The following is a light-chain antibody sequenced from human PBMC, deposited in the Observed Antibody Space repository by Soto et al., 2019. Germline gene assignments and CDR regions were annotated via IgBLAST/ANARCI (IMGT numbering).Light chain of an antibody. CDR1: QGVPNSY. J-gene: IGKJ4*01. CDR3: QQYFTVPLT. V-gene: IGKV3-20*01. Sequence: EIVLTQSPGILSLSPGERASLSCRAGQGVPNSYLAWYQQKPGQAPRLLIYGASSRATGIPVRFSGSGSGTDFTLTITSLQAEDVAVYYCQQYFTVPLTFGGGTKVDIK. CDR2: GAS.